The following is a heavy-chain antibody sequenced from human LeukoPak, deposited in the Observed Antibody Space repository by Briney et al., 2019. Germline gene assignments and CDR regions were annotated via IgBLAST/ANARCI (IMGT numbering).Heavy chain of an antibody. CDR3: ARDERVSFDY. J-gene: IGHJ4*02. CDR1: GLTFSAYN. CDR2: ISSSSNYI. V-gene: IGHV3-21*01. Sequence: GGSLRLSCAASGLTFSAYNMNWVRQAPGKGLEWVSCISSSSNYIYYADSLKGRFTISRDNAKNSLFLQMNSLRAEDTAVYYCARDERVSFDYWGQGIPAPVSS.